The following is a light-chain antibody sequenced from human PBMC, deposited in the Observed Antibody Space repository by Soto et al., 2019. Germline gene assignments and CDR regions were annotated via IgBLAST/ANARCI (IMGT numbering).Light chain of an antibody. CDR1: TSDVGAYNY. CDR2: EVS. V-gene: IGLV2-14*01. CDR3: SSKTSSSSPFV. J-gene: IGLJ1*01. Sequence: QSALTQPASVSGSPGQSITISCTGSTSDVGAYNYVSWYKHHPGQAPQLMIYEVSNRPSGVSNRFSGSKSGNTASLTISGLQADDEGDYYCSSKTSSSSPFVFXTGNKLTVL.